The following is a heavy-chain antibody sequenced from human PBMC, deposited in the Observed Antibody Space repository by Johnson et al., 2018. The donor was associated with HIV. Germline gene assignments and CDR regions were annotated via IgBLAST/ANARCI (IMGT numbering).Heavy chain of an antibody. V-gene: IGHV3-13*01. Sequence: VQLVESGGGVVQPGRSLRLSCAASGFTFSSYDMHWVRQATGKGLEWVSAIGTAGDTYYADSVKGRFTISRDNSKNTLYLQMNSLRAEDTAVYYCAKPMGGDDAFDIWGQGTTFTVSS. CDR3: AKPMGGDDAFDI. D-gene: IGHD3-16*01. CDR1: GFTFSSYD. J-gene: IGHJ3*02. CDR2: IGTAGDT.